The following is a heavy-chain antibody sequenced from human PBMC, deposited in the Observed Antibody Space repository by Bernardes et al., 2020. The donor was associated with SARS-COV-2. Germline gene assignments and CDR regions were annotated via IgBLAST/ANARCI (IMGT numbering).Heavy chain of an antibody. CDR1: GFTFSSYG. CDR3: ARDADLYGGNSPPNWYFDL. CDR2: IWYDGSNK. J-gene: IGHJ2*01. D-gene: IGHD2-21*02. Sequence: GGSLRLSCAASGFTFSSYGMHWVRQAPGKGLEWVAVIWYDGSNKYYADSVKGRFTISRDNSKNTLYLQMNSLRAEDTAVYYCARDADLYGGNSPPNWYFDLWGRGTLVTVSS. V-gene: IGHV3-33*08.